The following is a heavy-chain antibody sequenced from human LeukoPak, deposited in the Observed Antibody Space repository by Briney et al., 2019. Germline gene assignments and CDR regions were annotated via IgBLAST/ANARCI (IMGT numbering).Heavy chain of an antibody. Sequence: GASVKVSCKASRYTFTYYYIYWVRQAPGQGLEWMGWINPNSGGTNYAQEFQGRVTMTRDTSISTAYMELSRLRSDDTAVYYCAGTLGYSYGYNWFDPWGQGTLVTVSS. CDR3: AGTLGYSYGYNWFDP. J-gene: IGHJ5*02. CDR2: INPNSGGT. D-gene: IGHD5-18*01. CDR1: RYTFTYYY. V-gene: IGHV1-2*02.